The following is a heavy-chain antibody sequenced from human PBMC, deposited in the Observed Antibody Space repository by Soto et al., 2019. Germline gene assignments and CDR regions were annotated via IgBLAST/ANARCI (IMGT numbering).Heavy chain of an antibody. J-gene: IGHJ4*02. CDR1: GFTFSSYS. CDR3: ARGSPPPSPHFDY. CDR2: ISSSSSYI. Sequence: GGSLRLSCAASGFTFSSYSMNWVRQAPGKGLEWVSSISSSSSYIYYADSVKGRFTISRDNAKNSLYLQMNSLRAEDTAVYYCARGSPPPSPHFDYWGQGTLVTVSS. V-gene: IGHV3-21*01.